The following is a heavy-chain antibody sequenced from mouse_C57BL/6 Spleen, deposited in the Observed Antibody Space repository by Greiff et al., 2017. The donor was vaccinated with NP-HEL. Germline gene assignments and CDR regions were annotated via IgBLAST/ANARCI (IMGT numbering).Heavy chain of an antibody. D-gene: IGHD2-3*01. CDR2: INPSSGYT. Sequence: QVHVKQSGAELAKPGASVKLSCKASGYTFTSYWMHWVKQRPGQGLEWIGYINPSSGYTKYNQKFKDKATLTADKSSSTAYMQLSSLTYEDSAVYYCARSDGYYPYYFDYWGQSTTLTVSS. J-gene: IGHJ2*01. CDR1: GYTFTSYW. V-gene: IGHV1-7*01. CDR3: ARSDGYYPYYFDY.